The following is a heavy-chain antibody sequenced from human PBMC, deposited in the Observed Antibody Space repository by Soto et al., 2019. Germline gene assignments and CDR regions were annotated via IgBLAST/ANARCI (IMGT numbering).Heavy chain of an antibody. J-gene: IGHJ4*02. CDR1: GYTFNNYG. Sequence: QLVQSGAEVKKPGASVKVSCKASGYTFNNYGVIWVRQAPGQGLEWMGRISTYSGNTNYAQKFQGRVTMTTDPSTTTADMELGSLRSDDTAVYYCARDNGYNDYLGQGTLVTVYS. CDR2: ISTYSGNT. CDR3: ARDNGYNDY. V-gene: IGHV1-18*01. D-gene: IGHD5-12*01.